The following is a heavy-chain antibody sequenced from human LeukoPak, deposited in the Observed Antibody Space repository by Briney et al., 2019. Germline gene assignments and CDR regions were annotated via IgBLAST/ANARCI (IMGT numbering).Heavy chain of an antibody. Sequence: SETLSLTCTVSGVSISSYYWSWLGQPPGKGLEWIGHIYYSGSTTYNPSLKSRVTISVDTSKNQFSLNLSSVTAADTAVYYCARGFGSPDYWGQGTLVTVSS. J-gene: IGHJ4*02. CDR1: GVSISSYY. V-gene: IGHV4-59*01. CDR3: ARGFGSPDY. CDR2: IYYSGST. D-gene: IGHD3-16*01.